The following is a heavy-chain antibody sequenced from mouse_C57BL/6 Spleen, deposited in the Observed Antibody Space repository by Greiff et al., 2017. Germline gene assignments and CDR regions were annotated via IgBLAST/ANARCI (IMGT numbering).Heavy chain of an antibody. CDR1: GFTFSSYA. V-gene: IGHV5-4*03. CDR3: ASGYYDYDRVTWCAY. J-gene: IGHJ3*01. D-gene: IGHD2-4*01. Sequence: EVMLVESGGGLVKPGGSLKLSCAASGFTFSSYAMSWVRQTPEKRLEWVATISDGGSYTYYPDNVKGRFTISRDNAKNNLYLQMSHLKSEDTAMYYCASGYYDYDRVTWCAYWGQGTLVTVSA. CDR2: ISDGGSYT.